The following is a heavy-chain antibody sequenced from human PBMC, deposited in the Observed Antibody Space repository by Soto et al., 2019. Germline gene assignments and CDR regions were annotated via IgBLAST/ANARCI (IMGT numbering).Heavy chain of an antibody. CDR1: GGSISSSSYY. Sequence: SETLSLTCTVSGGSISSSSYYWGWIRQPPGKGLEWIGSIYYSGSTYYNPSLKSRVTISVDTSKNQFSLKLSSVTAADTAVYYCASFSRDGYYYFDYWGQGTLVTVSS. D-gene: IGHD5-12*01. J-gene: IGHJ4*02. CDR3: ASFSRDGYYYFDY. CDR2: IYYSGST. V-gene: IGHV4-39*01.